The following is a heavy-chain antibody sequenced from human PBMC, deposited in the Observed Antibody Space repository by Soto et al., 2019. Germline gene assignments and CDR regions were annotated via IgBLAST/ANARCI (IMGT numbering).Heavy chain of an antibody. CDR2: ISYDGSNK. CDR3: ARVYCSSTSCYPYYYYGMDV. J-gene: IGHJ6*02. CDR1: GFTFSSYA. Sequence: PGGSLRLSCAASGFTFSSYAMHWVRQAPGKGLEWVAVISYDGSNKYYADSVKGRFTISRDNSKNTLYLQMNSLRAEDTAVYYCARVYCSSTSCYPYYYYGMDVWGQGTXVTVSS. V-gene: IGHV3-30-3*01. D-gene: IGHD2-2*01.